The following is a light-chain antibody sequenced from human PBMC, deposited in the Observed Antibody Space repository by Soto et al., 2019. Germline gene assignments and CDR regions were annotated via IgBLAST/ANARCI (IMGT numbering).Light chain of an antibody. Sequence: EIVLTHSPGTLSLSPCGRATLSFSASQSITNNYLAWYQQKPGRAHRLLIYGASSRATGIPDRFSGSGSGTDFTLTISRPEPEDFAMYYCQQYGYLVTFGGGTKVDIK. CDR1: QSITNNY. CDR3: QQYGYLVT. J-gene: IGKJ4*01. CDR2: GAS. V-gene: IGKV3-20*01.